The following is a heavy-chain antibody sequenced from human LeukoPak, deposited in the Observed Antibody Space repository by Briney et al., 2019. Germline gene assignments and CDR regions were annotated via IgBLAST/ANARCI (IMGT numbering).Heavy chain of an antibody. CDR1: GFPISTNG. CDR2: IVGGDGGT. J-gene: IGHJ6*03. D-gene: IGHD6-19*01. Sequence: GGSLRLSCAASGFPISTNGMSWVRQAPGKGLEWVSGIVGGDGGTYYADSVKGRFIISRDNSKNTLYVQMNSLRAEDTAAYYCARGAVYYMDIWRKGTTVTISS. CDR3: ARGAVYYMDI. V-gene: IGHV3-23*01.